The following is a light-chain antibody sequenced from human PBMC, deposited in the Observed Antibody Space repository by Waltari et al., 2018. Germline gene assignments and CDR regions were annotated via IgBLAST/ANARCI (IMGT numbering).Light chain of an antibody. CDR1: QSLSVN. V-gene: IGKV3-15*01. J-gene: IGKJ4*01. CDR2: SAS. CDR3: QQSHNWPPLT. Sequence: EAVLTQSPATLSLSPGERATLPSRASQSLSVNLAWYHQRPGQAPTLLIYSASTRATGIPARFSGSGSGTEFTLTISSLESEDFAVYYCQQSHNWPPLTFGGGTKVEIK.